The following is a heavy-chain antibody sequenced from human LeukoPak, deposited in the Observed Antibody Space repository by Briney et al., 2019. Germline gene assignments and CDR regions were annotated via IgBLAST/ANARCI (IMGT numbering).Heavy chain of an antibody. J-gene: IGHJ6*02. CDR1: GGTFSSYA. Sequence: SVKVSCKAPGGTFSSYAISWVRQAPGQGLEWMGGIIPIFGTANYAQKFQGRVTITADESTSTAYMELSSLRSEDTAVYYCARTRTGYGSSHTPTTYYYYYGMDVWGQGTTVTVSS. D-gene: IGHD6-13*01. CDR2: IIPIFGTA. CDR3: ARTRTGYGSSHTPTTYYYYYGMDV. V-gene: IGHV1-69*13.